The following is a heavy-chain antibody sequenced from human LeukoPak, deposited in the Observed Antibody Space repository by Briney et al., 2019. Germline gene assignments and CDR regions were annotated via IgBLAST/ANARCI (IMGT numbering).Heavy chain of an antibody. CDR2: INHSGST. CDR3: ARATPHIVVVTTIWSYYGMDV. Sequence: SETLSHTCAVYGGSFSGYYWSWIRQPPGKGLEWIGEINHSGSTNYNPSLKSRVTISVDTSKNQFSLKLSSVTAADTAVYYCARATPHIVVVTTIWSYYGMDVWGQGTTVTVSS. D-gene: IGHD2-21*02. CDR1: GGSFSGYY. J-gene: IGHJ6*02. V-gene: IGHV4-34*01.